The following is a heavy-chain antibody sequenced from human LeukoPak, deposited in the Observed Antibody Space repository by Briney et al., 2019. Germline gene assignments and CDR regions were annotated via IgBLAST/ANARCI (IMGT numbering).Heavy chain of an antibody. V-gene: IGHV1-69*13. Sequence: ASVKVSCKASGGTFSSYAISWVRQAPGQGLEWMGGIIPIFGTANYAQKFQGRVTITADESTSTAYMELSCLRSEDTAVYYCAREGISSIAARYTSHWSQGTLVTVSS. CDR2: IIPIFGTA. D-gene: IGHD6-6*01. CDR3: AREGISSIAARYTSH. J-gene: IGHJ4*02. CDR1: GGTFSSYA.